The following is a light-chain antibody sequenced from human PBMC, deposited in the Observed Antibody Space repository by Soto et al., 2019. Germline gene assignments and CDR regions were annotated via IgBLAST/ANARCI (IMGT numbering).Light chain of an antibody. CDR2: CAS. CDR1: QNISSR. CDR3: QQYNNYSET. J-gene: IGKJ1*01. Sequence: DIQMTQSPSTLSGSPGDRVTLSCRASQNISSRLAWYQQKPGNAPTLLIYCASTIKSGGPSRFSGSGSGTEFTLTISSLQPDDFAAYYCQQYNNYSETFGQGTKVDIK. V-gene: IGKV1-5*03.